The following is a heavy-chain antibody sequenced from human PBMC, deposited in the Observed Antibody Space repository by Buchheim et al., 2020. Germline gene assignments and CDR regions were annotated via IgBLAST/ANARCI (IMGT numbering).Heavy chain of an antibody. D-gene: IGHD6-13*01. J-gene: IGHJ6*02. CDR3: AKYKAPLRYSRHYYYYGMDV. V-gene: IGHV3-23*01. Sequence: EVQLLESGGGLVQPGGSLRLSCAASGFTFSSYAMSWVRQAPGKGLEWVSAISGSGGSTYYADSVKGRFTISRDNSKNTLYLQMNNLRAEDTAVYYCAKYKAPLRYSRHYYYYGMDVWGQGTT. CDR1: GFTFSSYA. CDR2: ISGSGGST.